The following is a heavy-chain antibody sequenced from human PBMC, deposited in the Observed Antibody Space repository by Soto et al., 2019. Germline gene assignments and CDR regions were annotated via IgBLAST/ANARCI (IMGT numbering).Heavy chain of an antibody. D-gene: IGHD6-19*01. CDR1: GGTFRTYA. CDR2: IIPIFGTV. Sequence: QVQLLQSGAEVKKPGSSVRVSCEASGGTFRTYAISWVRQAPGQGLEWMGEIIPIFGTVNYAQKFQGRVTITADESTTTVYMYLRSLRSEDTAVYYCANGAVAGTPTSYYYYGMDVWGQGTTVTVSS. J-gene: IGHJ6*02. V-gene: IGHV1-69*12. CDR3: ANGAVAGTPTSYYYYGMDV.